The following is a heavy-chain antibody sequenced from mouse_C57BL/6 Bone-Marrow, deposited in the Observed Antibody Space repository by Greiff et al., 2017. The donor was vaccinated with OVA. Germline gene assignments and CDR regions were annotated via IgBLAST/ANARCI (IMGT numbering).Heavy chain of an antibody. CDR3: ARRLRLRAMDY. CDR1: GYTFTSYW. V-gene: IGHV1-61*01. CDR2: IYPSDSET. J-gene: IGHJ4*01. D-gene: IGHD1-2*01. Sequence: VQLQQPGADLVRPGSSVKLSCKASGYTFTSYWMDWVKQRPGQGLEWIGNIYPSDSETHYNQKFKDKATLTVDKSSSTAYMQLSSLTSEDSAVYYCARRLRLRAMDYWGQGTSVTVSS.